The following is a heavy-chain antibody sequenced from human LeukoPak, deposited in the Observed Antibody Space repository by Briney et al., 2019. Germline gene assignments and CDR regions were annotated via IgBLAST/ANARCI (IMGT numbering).Heavy chain of an antibody. CDR2: ITGSGDDT. CDR1: GFTFNNYA. J-gene: IGHJ4*02. D-gene: IGHD3/OR15-3a*01. V-gene: IGHV3-23*01. CDR3: AKGSRTSRPYYFDF. Sequence: GGSLRLSCAASGFTFNNYAMSWVRQAPGKGLEWVSAITGSGDDTYHADSVEGRFTISRDNSKNTLYLQMNSLIAEDTAVYYCAKGSRTSRPYYFDFWGQEILVTVSS.